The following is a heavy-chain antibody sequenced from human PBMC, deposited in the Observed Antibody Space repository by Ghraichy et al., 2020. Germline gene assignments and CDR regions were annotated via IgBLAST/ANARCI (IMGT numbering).Heavy chain of an antibody. Sequence: GSLRLSCTVSGGSISSYYWSWIRQPPGKGLEWIGYIDYSGSTNYNPSLKSRVTISVDTSKNQFSLKLTSVTAADTAVYYCASSSGSGSRTKFDYWGQGTLVTVSS. J-gene: IGHJ4*02. CDR3: ASSSGSGSRTKFDY. V-gene: IGHV4-59*08. CDR1: GGSISSYY. D-gene: IGHD3-10*01. CDR2: IDYSGST.